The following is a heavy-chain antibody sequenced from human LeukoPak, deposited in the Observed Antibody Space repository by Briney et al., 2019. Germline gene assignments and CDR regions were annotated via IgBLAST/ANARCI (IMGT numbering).Heavy chain of an antibody. CDR2: IKSKTDDATT. J-gene: IGHJ4*02. CDR1: GFTFNNAW. V-gene: IGHV3-15*01. Sequence: GRSLRLSWAAAGFTFNNAWMTWVRQAPGKWLEWVGRIKSKTDDATTDFAAPVKGRFTISRDDSRNTGYLQMTSLKTETTAVYYSTTASKRRHFDYWGQGPLVPVSS. CDR3: TTASKRRHFDY.